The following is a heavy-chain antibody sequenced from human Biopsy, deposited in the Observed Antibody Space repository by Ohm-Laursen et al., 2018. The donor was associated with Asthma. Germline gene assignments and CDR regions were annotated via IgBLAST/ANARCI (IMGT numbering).Heavy chain of an antibody. D-gene: IGHD3-9*01. V-gene: IGHV3-30-3*01. Sequence: SLRLSCSASGFTFSSYAMHWVRQAPGKGLEWVAVISYDGSNKYYADSVKGRFTISRDNSKNTLYLQMNSLRAEDTAVYYCAKDRDYDILTGPPGFDYWGQGTLVIVSS. J-gene: IGHJ4*02. CDR2: ISYDGSNK. CDR1: GFTFSSYA. CDR3: AKDRDYDILTGPPGFDY.